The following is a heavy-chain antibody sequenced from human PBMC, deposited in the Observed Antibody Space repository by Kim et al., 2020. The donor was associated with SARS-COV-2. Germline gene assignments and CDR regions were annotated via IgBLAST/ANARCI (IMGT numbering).Heavy chain of an antibody. Sequence: GGSLRLSCATSGFTLSIYSMNWVRQSPGKGLEWVSHISGSGTITKHADSVRGRFTISRDNSKNSLFLQMNGLRAEDTAVYYCVRENHWAFYIWVHGTVLTLSS. V-gene: IGHV3-48*04. J-gene: IGHJ3*02. CDR3: VRENHWAFYI. CDR1: GFTLSIYS. CDR2: ISGSGTIT.